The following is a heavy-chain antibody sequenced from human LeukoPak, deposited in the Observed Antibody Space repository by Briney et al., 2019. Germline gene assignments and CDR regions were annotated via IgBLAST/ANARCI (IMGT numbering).Heavy chain of an antibody. CDR3: TTDPDIDGGGC. V-gene: IGHV3-15*01. J-gene: IGHJ1*01. D-gene: IGHD2-15*01. Sequence: GSLRLSCAASGFTFNNSWMTWVRQAPGKGLEWVGRIKRKTEGGTTDYAAPVKGRFTISRDDSKNTLYLQMSGLKTEDTAIYYCTTDPDIDGGGCWGQGTLVTVSS. CDR2: IKRKTEGGTT. CDR1: GFTFNNSW.